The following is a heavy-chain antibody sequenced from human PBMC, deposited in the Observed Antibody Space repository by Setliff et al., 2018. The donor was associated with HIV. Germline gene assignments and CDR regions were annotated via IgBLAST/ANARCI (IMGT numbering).Heavy chain of an antibody. Sequence: PSETLSLTCSVSGGSISSGSYYWSWIRQPAGKGLEWIGRIYNSGSTIYNPSLKSRLTMSVDSSGNQFSLTLTSVTAADTAVYYCARAEMATIVALDIWGQGTMVTVSS. CDR1: GGSISSGSYY. CDR2: IYNSGST. D-gene: IGHD5-12*01. CDR3: ARAEMATIVALDI. V-gene: IGHV4-61*02. J-gene: IGHJ3*02.